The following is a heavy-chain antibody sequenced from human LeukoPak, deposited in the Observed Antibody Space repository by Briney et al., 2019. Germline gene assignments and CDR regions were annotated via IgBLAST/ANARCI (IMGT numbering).Heavy chain of an antibody. CDR3: ARIGYCSSTSCLGDDY. V-gene: IGHV4-4*07. D-gene: IGHD2-2*01. CDR2: IYTSGST. J-gene: IGHJ4*02. CDR1: GGSICSYY. Sequence: ETLSLTCTVSGGSICSYYWSWTRQPAGKGLEWIGRIYTSGSTNYNPSLKSRVTMSVDTSKNQFSLKLSSVTAADTAVYYCARIGYCSSTSCLGDDYWGQGTLVTVSS.